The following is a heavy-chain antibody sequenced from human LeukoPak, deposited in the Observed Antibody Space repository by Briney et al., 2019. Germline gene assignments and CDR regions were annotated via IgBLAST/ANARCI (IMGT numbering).Heavy chain of an antibody. CDR3: AGIQSAPGSWFDP. D-gene: IGHD3-10*01. J-gene: IGHJ5*02. CDR2: IYPGSSDT. Sequence: GESLKISCKGSGYSFTSYWSGWVRQMPGKGLEWMGIIYPGSSDTRYSPSVQGQVTISADKTISTAYLQWSSPEASDTAMYYCAGIQSAPGSWFDPWGQGTLVAVSS. CDR1: GYSFTSYW. V-gene: IGHV5-51*01.